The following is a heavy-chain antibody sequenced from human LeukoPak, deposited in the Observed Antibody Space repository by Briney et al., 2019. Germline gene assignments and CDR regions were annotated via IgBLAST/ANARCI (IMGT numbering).Heavy chain of an antibody. J-gene: IGHJ4*02. CDR3: ARDVGSGSYVDDDY. V-gene: IGHV1-2*02. Sequence: GASVKVSCKSSGYSFIGYYIHWVRQAPGQGLEWMGWINPNSGGTNYAQKFQGRVTMTRDTSISTAYMELSRLRSDDTAVYYCARDVGSGSYVDDDYWGQGTLVTVSS. D-gene: IGHD3-10*01. CDR1: GYSFIGYY. CDR2: INPNSGGT.